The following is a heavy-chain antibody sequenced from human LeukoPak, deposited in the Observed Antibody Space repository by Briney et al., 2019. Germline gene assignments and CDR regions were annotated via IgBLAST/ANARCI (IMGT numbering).Heavy chain of an antibody. D-gene: IGHD4-17*01. CDR2: INQGGSVR. CDR3: AKLLGDVTTFDY. Sequence: PGGSLRLSCGASGFSFSTSWVTWVRQPPGKGLEWVASINQGGSVRHYVDSVKGRFTISRDNSKNSLSLQMSSLRAEDTAVNYCAKLLGDVTTFDYWGQGALVTVSS. V-gene: IGHV3-7*01. CDR1: GFSFSTSW. J-gene: IGHJ4*02.